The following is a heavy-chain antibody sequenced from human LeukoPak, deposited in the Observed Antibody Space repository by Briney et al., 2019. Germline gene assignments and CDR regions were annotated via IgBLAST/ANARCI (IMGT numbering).Heavy chain of an antibody. CDR2: VHHSGST. D-gene: IGHD6-6*01. V-gene: IGHV4-34*01. CDR3: ARDDGDTSSSGRRNWFDP. J-gene: IGHJ5*02. CDR1: GGSFSGYY. Sequence: SETLSLTCAVYGGSFSGYYWSWIRQPPGKWLEWIGEVHHSGSTNYNPSLKSRVTISVDKSKNQFSLKLTSVTAADTAVYYCARDDGDTSSSGRRNWFDPWGQGTLVTVSS.